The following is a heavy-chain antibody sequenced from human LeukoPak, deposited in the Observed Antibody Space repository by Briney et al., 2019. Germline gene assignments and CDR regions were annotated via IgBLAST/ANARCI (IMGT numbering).Heavy chain of an antibody. J-gene: IGHJ4*02. V-gene: IGHV3-23*01. Sequence: GGSLRLSCAASGFTFNKVVMAWGRQAPGKGLGWVSTISGGGENTHYADAIKGRFTISRDNSRDTLYLQMSDLRAEDTAIYYCARDVGGTALFDSWGQGTLVTVSS. CDR3: ARDVGGTALFDS. CDR2: ISGGGENT. CDR1: GFTFNKVV. D-gene: IGHD1-26*01.